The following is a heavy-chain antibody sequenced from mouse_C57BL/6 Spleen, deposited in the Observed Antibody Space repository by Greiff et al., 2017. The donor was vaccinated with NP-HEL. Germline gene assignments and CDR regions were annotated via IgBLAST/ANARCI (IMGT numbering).Heavy chain of an antibody. CDR1: GYTFTSYW. J-gene: IGHJ4*01. V-gene: IGHV1-55*01. D-gene: IGHD1-1*01. Sequence: VQLQQPGAELVKPGASVKMSCKASGYTFTSYWITWVKQRPGQGLEWIGDIYPGSGSTNYNEKFKSKATLTVDTSSSTAYMQLSSLTSEDSAVYYCARRFSTVVASYYAMDYWGQGTSVTVSS. CDR2: IYPGSGST. CDR3: ARRFSTVVASYYAMDY.